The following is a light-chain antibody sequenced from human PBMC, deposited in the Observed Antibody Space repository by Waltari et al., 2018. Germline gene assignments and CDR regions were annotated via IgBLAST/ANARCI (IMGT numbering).Light chain of an antibody. V-gene: IGLV3-21*01. CDR2: FDD. CDR1: NLKTKN. J-gene: IGLJ6*01. Sequence: SSTLTQPPSVSVSPGQTARVTCGGDNLKTKNVHWYQQKPPQAPILVIYFDDERPSGIPDRFSGSKSENTATLTISGVEAGDEADYYCQVWDGTSDHDVFGSGTKLTVL. CDR3: QVWDGTSDHDV.